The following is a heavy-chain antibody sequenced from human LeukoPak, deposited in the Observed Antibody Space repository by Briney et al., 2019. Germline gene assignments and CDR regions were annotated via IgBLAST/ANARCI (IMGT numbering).Heavy chain of an antibody. Sequence: GGSLRLSCAASGFTFSSFVMHWVRQAPGKGLEWVSAISGGTYSADSVRGRFTISRDNSKNTLYLQMNSLRAEDTAVYYCARAPSHSPYNFYYMDVWGKGTTVTVSS. J-gene: IGHJ6*03. CDR1: GFTFSSFV. V-gene: IGHV3-23*01. CDR2: ISGGT. D-gene: IGHD6-13*01. CDR3: ARAPSHSPYNFYYMDV.